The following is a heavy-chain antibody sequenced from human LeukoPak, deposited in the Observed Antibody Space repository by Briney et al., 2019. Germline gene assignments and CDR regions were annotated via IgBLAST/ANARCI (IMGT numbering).Heavy chain of an antibody. CDR1: GGSVSSSNYY. CDR3: AIIDIAMIRGFS. V-gene: IGHV4-39*07. D-gene: IGHD2-15*01. CDR2: AYYPGRV. Sequence: PSETLSLTCTVSGGSVSSSNYYWGWVRQPPGKGLEWIGSAYYPGRVDLISSLKSRVTVSLDTSKNQFSLQLTSVAPEDTAIYYCAIIDIAMIRGFSWGRGALVIVSS. J-gene: IGHJ5*02.